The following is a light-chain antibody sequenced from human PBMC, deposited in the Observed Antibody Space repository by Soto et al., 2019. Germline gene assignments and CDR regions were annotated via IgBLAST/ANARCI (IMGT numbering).Light chain of an antibody. Sequence: EIVLTQSPGTLSLSPGERATLSYRASQRVSSRYLAWYQQKPGRAPRLLIYGATSRGTGIPDRFSGSGSVTDFPLTISRLEPEDFALYYCPLSQSGTSPLTLGGGTKAEIK. CDR2: GAT. J-gene: IGKJ4*01. V-gene: IGKV3-20*01. CDR1: QRVSSRY. CDR3: PLSQSGTSPLT.